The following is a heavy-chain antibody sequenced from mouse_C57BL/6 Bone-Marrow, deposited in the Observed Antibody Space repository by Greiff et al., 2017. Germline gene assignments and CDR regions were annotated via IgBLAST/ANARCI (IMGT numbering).Heavy chain of an antibody. CDR2: IHPNSGST. J-gene: IGHJ1*03. Sequence: QVQLKQSGAELVKPGASVKLSCKASGYTFTSYWMHWVKQRPGQGLEWIGMIHPNSGSTNYNEKFKSKATLTVDKSSSTAYMQLSSLTSEDSAVYYCARWDGYYWYFDVWGTGTTVTVSS. CDR3: ARWDGYYWYFDV. V-gene: IGHV1-64*01. CDR1: GYTFTSYW. D-gene: IGHD2-3*01.